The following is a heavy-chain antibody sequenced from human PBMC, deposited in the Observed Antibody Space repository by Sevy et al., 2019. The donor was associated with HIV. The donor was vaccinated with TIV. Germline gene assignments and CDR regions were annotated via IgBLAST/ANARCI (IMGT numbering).Heavy chain of an antibody. J-gene: IGHJ4*02. D-gene: IGHD4-17*01. CDR1: GFTFTNAW. V-gene: IGHV3-15*01. CDR2: IRSNTDGGTT. CDR3: TTDREYGDYKGGFDY. Sequence: GGSLRLSCAVSGFTFTNAWMGWVRQAPGKGLEWVGRIRSNTDGGTTDYAAPLKGRFTISRDDSKNTLYLQMNILKSAYTAVYYCTTDREYGDYKGGFDYWGQGTLVTVSS.